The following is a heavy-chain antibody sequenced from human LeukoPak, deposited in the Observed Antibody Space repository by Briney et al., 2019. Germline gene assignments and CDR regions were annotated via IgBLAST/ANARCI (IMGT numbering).Heavy chain of an antibody. J-gene: IGHJ5*02. D-gene: IGHD3-22*01. CDR3: ARDNTYYYDSSGYYKDNWFDP. CDR1: GGSISSGGYY. CDR2: IYHSGST. V-gene: IGHV4-30-2*01. Sequence: PSQTLSLTCTVSGGSISSGGYYWSWIRQPPGKGLEWIGYIYHSGSTYYNPSLKSRVTISVDTSKNQFSLKLSSVTAADTAVYYCARDNTYYYDSSGYYKDNWFDPWGQGTLVTVSS.